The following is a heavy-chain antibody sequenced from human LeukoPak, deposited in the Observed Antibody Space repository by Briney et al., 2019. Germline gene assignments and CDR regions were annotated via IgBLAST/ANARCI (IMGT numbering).Heavy chain of an antibody. Sequence: PGGSLRLSRAVSGFTFSSYWMHWVRQVPGKGLVWVSGINTDGRSTSYADSVKGRFTISRDNAKNTLYLQMNSLRAEDTAVYYCYGANAEHWGQGTLVTVSS. CDR1: GFTFSSYW. CDR2: INTDGRST. D-gene: IGHD4-23*01. CDR3: YGANAEH. V-gene: IGHV3-74*01. J-gene: IGHJ1*01.